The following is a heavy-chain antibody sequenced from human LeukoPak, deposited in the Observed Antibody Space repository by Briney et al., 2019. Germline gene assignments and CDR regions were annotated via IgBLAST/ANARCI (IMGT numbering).Heavy chain of an antibody. CDR3: ARQILFHSERWLKFFDY. Sequence: ASETLSLTCAVYGGSFSGYYWSWIRQPPGKGLEWIGEINHSGSTNYNPSLKSRVTISVDTSKNQFSLKLSPVTAADTAVYYCARQILFHSERWLKFFDYWGQGTLVTVSS. V-gene: IGHV4-34*01. CDR2: INHSGST. CDR1: GGSFSGYY. D-gene: IGHD5-24*01. J-gene: IGHJ4*02.